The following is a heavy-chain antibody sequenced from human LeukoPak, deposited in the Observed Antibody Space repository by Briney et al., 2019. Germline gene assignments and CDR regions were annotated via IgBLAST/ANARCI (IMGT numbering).Heavy chain of an antibody. CDR3: ARARYVNSFYAFDI. CDR1: GGSISSYY. D-gene: IGHD3-9*01. V-gene: IGHV4-59*01. CDR2: ISKSGNT. J-gene: IGHJ3*02. Sequence: SETLPLTCTVSGGSISSYYWSWIRQPPGKGLEWIGYISKSGNTNYSPSLKSRVTILGDTSKNQFFLRLTSVTAADTAVYYCARARYVNSFYAFDIWGQGTMVTVSS.